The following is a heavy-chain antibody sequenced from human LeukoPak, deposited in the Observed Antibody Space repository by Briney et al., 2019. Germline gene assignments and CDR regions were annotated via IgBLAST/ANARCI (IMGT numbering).Heavy chain of an antibody. D-gene: IGHD1-26*01. J-gene: IGHJ4*02. CDR3: AKLGSPRAY. CDR2: VYYFART. V-gene: IGHV4-59*01. CDR1: GGSIGTYY. Sequence: AETLSLTRTVSGGSIGTYYWSWIRQPPGKGQEWIGYVYYFARTDYNPSLESRATISVDASKNQFSLKVRSVTAQDTAVYYCAKLGSPRAYWGQGILVTVSS.